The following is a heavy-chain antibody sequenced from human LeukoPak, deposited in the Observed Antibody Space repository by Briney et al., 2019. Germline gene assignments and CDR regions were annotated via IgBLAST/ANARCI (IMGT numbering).Heavy chain of an antibody. D-gene: IGHD5-24*01. Sequence: ASVKVSCKASGYTFTGYYMHWVRQAPGQGLEWMGRINPNSGGTNYAQKFQGRVTMTRDTSISTAYMELSRLRSDDTAVYYCARLAGGYNPFDYWGQGTLVTVSS. CDR1: GYTFTGYY. CDR3: ARLAGGYNPFDY. CDR2: INPNSGGT. V-gene: IGHV1-2*06. J-gene: IGHJ4*02.